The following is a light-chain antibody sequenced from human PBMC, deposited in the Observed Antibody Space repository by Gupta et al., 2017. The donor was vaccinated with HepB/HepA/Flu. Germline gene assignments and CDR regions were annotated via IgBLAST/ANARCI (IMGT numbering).Light chain of an antibody. V-gene: IGKV1-5*03. CDR3: QQENSYSYT. CDR2: KAS. Sequence: DIQMTQSPSTLSASVGDRVTITCRASQSISSWLAWYQQKPGKAPKLLIYKASSVESGVPSRFSGSGSGTEFTLTISSLQPDDFATYYCQQENSYSYTFGQGPKLEIK. CDR1: QSISSW. J-gene: IGKJ2*01.